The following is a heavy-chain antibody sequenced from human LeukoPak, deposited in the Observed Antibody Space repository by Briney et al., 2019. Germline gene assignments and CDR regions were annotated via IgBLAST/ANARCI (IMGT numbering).Heavy chain of an antibody. CDR1: GYTFTGYY. J-gene: IGHJ5*02. D-gene: IGHD2-15*01. CDR2: INPNSGGT. Sequence: ASVKVSCKASGYTFTGYYIHWVRQAPGQGLEWMGWINPNSGGTNYAQKFQGWVTMTRDTSISTAYMELSRLRSDDTAVYYCARDGSGGSFLNWFDPWGQGTLVTVSS. V-gene: IGHV1-2*04. CDR3: ARDGSGGSFLNWFDP.